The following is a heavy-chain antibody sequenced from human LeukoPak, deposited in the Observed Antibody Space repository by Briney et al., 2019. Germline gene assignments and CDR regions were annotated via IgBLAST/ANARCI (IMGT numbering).Heavy chain of an antibody. CDR3: AREGSIVVVPAAIWTPSEY. J-gene: IGHJ4*02. CDR1: GFTFSSYS. CDR2: ISSSSSYI. D-gene: IGHD2-2*02. Sequence: GGSLRLSCAASGFTFSSYSMNWVRQAPGKGLEWVSSISSSSSYIYYADSVKGRFTISRDNAKNSLYLQMNSLRAEDTAVYYCAREGSIVVVPAAIWTPSEYWGQGTLVTVSS. V-gene: IGHV3-21*01.